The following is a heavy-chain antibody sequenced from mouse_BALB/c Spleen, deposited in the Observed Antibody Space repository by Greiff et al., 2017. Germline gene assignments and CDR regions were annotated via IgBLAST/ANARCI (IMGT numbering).Heavy chain of an antibody. CDR2: ISSGSSTI. CDR3: ASEDY. Sequence: DVKLVESGGGLVQPGGSRKLSCAASGFTFSSFGMHWVRQAPEKGLEWVAYISSGSSTIYYADTVKGRFTISRDNPKNTLFLQMTSLRSEDTAMYYCASEDYWGQGTSVTVSS. J-gene: IGHJ4*01. CDR1: GFTFSSFG. V-gene: IGHV5-17*02.